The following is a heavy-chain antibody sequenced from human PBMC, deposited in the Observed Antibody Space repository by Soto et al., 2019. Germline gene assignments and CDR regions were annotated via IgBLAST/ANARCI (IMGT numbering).Heavy chain of an antibody. CDR3: AKDAPHYYFWSGPGAFDI. V-gene: IGHV3-23*01. J-gene: IGHJ3*02. D-gene: IGHD3-3*01. CDR2: ISDSGGAT. CDR1: GFTFRNYA. Sequence: EVQLLESGGGLVQPGGSLRLSCAASGFTFRNYAMSWVRQAPGQGLEWVSAISDSGGATFYTDSVQGRFTISRDNFENTVYLKMTGLRAEDTAVYFCAKDAPHYYFWSGPGAFDIWGQGTMVAVSS.